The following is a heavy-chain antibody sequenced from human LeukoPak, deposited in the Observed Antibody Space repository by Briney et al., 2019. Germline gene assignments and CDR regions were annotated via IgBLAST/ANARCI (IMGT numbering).Heavy chain of an antibody. CDR2: ISYDGSNK. V-gene: IGHV3-30*18. Sequence: GGSLRLSCAASGFTFGSYGMHWVRQAPGKGLEWVAVISYDGSNKYYADSVKGRFTISRDNSKNTLYLQMNSLRAEDTAVYYCAKAGAYSSGWYYWGQGTLVTVSS. CDR3: AKAGAYSSGWYY. J-gene: IGHJ4*02. CDR1: GFTFGSYG. D-gene: IGHD6-19*01.